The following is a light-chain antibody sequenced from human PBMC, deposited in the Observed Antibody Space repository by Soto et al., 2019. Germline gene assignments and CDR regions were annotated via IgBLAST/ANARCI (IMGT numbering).Light chain of an antibody. V-gene: IGLV2-14*01. CDR3: SSYTSISTLYV. CDR1: NSDVGGYNY. CDR2: EVS. J-gene: IGLJ1*01. Sequence: VLTQPASVSGSPGQSITISCTGTNSDVGGYNYVSWYQQHPGKAPELMIYEVSHRPSGVSNRFSGSKSDNTASLTISGLQAEDEADYYCSSYTSISTLYVFGTGTKVTVL.